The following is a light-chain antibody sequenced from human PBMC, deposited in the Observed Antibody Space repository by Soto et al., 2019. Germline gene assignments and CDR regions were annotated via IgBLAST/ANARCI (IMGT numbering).Light chain of an antibody. Sequence: DIQVTQSTSSVSASVGDRVTITCRASQDIAGYVAWYQHKPGRAPELLIHAASSLQSGVPSRFSGSGSGTDFTLTINSLQPEDFATYYCQQAYSFPITFGQRTRLEV. CDR1: QDIAGY. CDR2: AAS. J-gene: IGKJ5*01. V-gene: IGKV1D-12*01. CDR3: QQAYSFPIT.